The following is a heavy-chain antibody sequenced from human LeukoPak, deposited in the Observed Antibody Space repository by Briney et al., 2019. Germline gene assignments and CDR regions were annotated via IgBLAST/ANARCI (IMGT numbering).Heavy chain of an antibody. J-gene: IGHJ4*02. V-gene: IGHV3-23*01. CDR3: AKDRYCSGGSCYTGTVVDY. CDR1: GFTFSSYA. D-gene: IGHD2-15*01. Sequence: GGSLRLSCAASGFTFSSYAMSWVRQAPGKGLEWVSAISGSGGSTYYADSVKGRFTISRDNSKNTLYLQVNSLRAEDTAVYYCAKDRYCSGGSCYTGTVVDYWGQGTLVTVSS. CDR2: ISGSGGST.